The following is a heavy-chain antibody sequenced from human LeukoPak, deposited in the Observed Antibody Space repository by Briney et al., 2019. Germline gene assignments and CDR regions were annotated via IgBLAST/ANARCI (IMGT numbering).Heavy chain of an antibody. V-gene: IGHV1-18*01. CDR2: ISAYNGNT. CDR3: ARGGVGIAAAGTDFDY. CDR1: SYTFTSYG. J-gene: IGHJ4*02. D-gene: IGHD6-13*01. Sequence: ASVKVSCKASSYTFTSYGISWVRQAPGQGLEWMGWISAYNGNTNYAQKLQGRVTMTTDTSTSTAYMELRSLRSDDTAVYYCARGGVGIAAAGTDFDYWGQGTLVTVSS.